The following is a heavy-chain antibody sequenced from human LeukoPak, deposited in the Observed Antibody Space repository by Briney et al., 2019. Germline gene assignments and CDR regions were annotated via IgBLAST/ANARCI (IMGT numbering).Heavy chain of an antibody. CDR1: GGTFSSYA. CDR3: ARKSKGVSYYYYYMDV. CDR2: IIPIFGTA. Sequence: SVKVSCKASGGTFSSYAISWVRQAPGQGLEWMGGIIPIFGTANYAQKFQGRVTITTDESTSTAYMELSSLRSEDTAVYYCARKSKGVSYYYYYMDVWGKGTTVTVSS. V-gene: IGHV1-69*05. D-gene: IGHD3-16*01. J-gene: IGHJ6*03.